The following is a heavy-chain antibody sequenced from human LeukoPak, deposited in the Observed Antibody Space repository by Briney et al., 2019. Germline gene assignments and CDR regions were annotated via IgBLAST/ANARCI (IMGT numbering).Heavy chain of an antibody. Sequence: GESLKISCKGSGYSFTSYWIGWVRQMPGKGLEWMGIIYPGDSDTRYSPSFQGQVTISADKSISTAYLQWSSLKASDTAMYYCARTYYDTLTGYSPDAFDIWGQGTMVTVSS. J-gene: IGHJ3*02. CDR3: ARTYYDTLTGYSPDAFDI. CDR2: IYPGDSDT. D-gene: IGHD3-9*01. V-gene: IGHV5-51*01. CDR1: GYSFTSYW.